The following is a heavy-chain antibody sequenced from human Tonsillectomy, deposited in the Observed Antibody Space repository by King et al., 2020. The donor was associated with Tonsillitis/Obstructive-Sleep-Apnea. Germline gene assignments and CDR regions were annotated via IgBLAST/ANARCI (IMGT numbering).Heavy chain of an antibody. CDR2: INTANGYT. CDR1: GYTFTSYV. CDR3: ARESPNAEGDY. J-gene: IGHJ4*02. Sequence: QLVQSGGEVKKPGASVKVSCQASGYTFTSYVIHWVRQAPGQRPEWMGWINTANGYTEYSQTLQGRLNMTTDTSANTAYMELGSLRSEDTAVYYCARESPNAEGDYWGQGTLLTVSS. V-gene: IGHV1-3*04.